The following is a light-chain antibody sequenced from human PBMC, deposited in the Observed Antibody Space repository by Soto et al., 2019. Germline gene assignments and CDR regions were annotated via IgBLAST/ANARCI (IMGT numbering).Light chain of an antibody. CDR1: RSLSSSY. CDR3: QQQGT. CDR2: AAT. Sequence: EIVLTQSPGTLSLSPGERATLSCRASRSLSSSYVVWYQQKPGQAPRLLIYAATWRATGIPDRFSGSGSATEYTLTISRLEPEDFAVYYCQQQGTFGQGTTLEIK. V-gene: IGKV3-20*01. J-gene: IGKJ2*01.